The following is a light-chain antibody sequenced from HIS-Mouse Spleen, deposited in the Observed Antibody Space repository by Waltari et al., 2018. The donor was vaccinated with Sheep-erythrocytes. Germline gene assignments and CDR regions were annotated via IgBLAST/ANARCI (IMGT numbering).Light chain of an antibody. J-gene: IGLJ2*01. CDR1: KLGDKY. V-gene: IGLV3-1*01. CDR2: QDS. Sequence: SYELTQPPSVSVSPGQTASITCSGDKLGDKYACWYQQKPGQSPVLVIYQDSKRPSGVSNRFSGSKSGNTASLTISGLQAEDEADYYCSSYTSSSTVVFGGGTKLTVL. CDR3: SSYTSSSTVV.